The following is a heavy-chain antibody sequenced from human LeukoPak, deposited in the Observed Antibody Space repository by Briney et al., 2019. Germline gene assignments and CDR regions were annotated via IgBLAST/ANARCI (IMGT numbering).Heavy chain of an antibody. D-gene: IGHD3-22*01. CDR1: GYTFTGYY. CDR3: ARRMIVDHNWFDP. V-gene: IGHV1-2*02. J-gene: IGHJ5*02. Sequence: ASVKVSCKASGYTFTGYYMHWVRQAPGQGLEWMGWINPNSGGTNYAQKFQGRVTMTRDTSISTAYMELSRLRSDDTAVYYCARRMIVDHNWFDPWGQGTLVTVSS. CDR2: INPNSGGT.